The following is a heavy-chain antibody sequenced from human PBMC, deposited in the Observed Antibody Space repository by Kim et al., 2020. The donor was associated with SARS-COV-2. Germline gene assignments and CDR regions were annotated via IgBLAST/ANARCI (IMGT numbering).Heavy chain of an antibody. CDR3: ARDFPYLSFHDAFDI. V-gene: IGHV3-48*03. D-gene: IGHD2-21*01. CDR1: GFTFSSYE. J-gene: IGHJ3*02. Sequence: GGSLRLSCAASGFTFSSYEMNWVRQAPGKGLEWVSYISSSGSTIYYADSVKGRFTISRDNAKNSLYLQMNSLRAEDTAVYYCARDFPYLSFHDAFDIWGQGTMVTVSS. CDR2: ISSSGSTI.